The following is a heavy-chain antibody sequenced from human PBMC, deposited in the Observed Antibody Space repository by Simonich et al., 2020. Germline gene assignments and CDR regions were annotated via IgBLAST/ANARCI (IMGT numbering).Heavy chain of an antibody. CDR1: GYTLTELS. CDR2: FGPEDGAT. Sequence: QVQLVQSGAEVKKPGASVKVSCKVSGYTLTELSMHWVRQAPGKGLEWMGGFGPEDGATIYEQNIQGRGTMTGETTTDTAYMELSSLRSEDTAVYYCATGDILTGYYLTNAFDIWGQGTMVTVSS. D-gene: IGHD3-9*01. CDR3: ATGDILTGYYLTNAFDI. V-gene: IGHV1-24*01. J-gene: IGHJ3*02.